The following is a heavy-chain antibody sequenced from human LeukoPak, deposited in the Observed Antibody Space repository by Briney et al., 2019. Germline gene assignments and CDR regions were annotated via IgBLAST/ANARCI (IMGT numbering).Heavy chain of an antibody. CDR3: ARTYYESSGHDY. D-gene: IGHD3-22*01. CDR1: GDSITSYY. CDR2: MYYSGST. V-gene: IGHV4-59*08. Sequence: PSETLSLTCTVSGDSITSYYWSWIRQPPGKGLEWIGYMYYSGSTNYNPSLKSRVTMSVDTSKNQFSLKLNSVTAADTAVYYCARTYYESSGHDYWGQGTLVTVSS. J-gene: IGHJ4*02.